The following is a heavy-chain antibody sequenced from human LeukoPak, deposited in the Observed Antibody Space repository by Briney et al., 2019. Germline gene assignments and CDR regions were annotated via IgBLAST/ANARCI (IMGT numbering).Heavy chain of an antibody. J-gene: IGHJ6*03. Sequence: PGRSLRLSCAASGFTFSSYGMNWVRQAPGKGLEWVSSISSSSSYIYYADSVKGRFTISRDNAKNSLYLQMNSLRAEDTAVYYCARSTTAMVTYYYYYMDVWGKGTTVTVSS. V-gene: IGHV3-21*01. CDR3: ARSTTAMVTYYYYYMDV. CDR1: GFTFSSYG. CDR2: ISSSSSYI. D-gene: IGHD5-18*01.